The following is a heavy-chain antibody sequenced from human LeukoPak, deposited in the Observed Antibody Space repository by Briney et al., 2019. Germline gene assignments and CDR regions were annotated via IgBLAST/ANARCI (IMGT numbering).Heavy chain of an antibody. CDR1: GGSISTYY. CDR3: SRHVLDDSGGNSGMDY. V-gene: IGHV4-59*08. J-gene: IGHJ4*02. D-gene: IGHD4-23*01. Sequence: PSETLSLTCTVSGGSISTYYWSWIRQPPGKGLEWIGYIYYSGSTDYNPSLKSRVTISVDTSKNQFSLKLTSVTAADTAVYYCSRHVLDDSGGNSGMDYWGQGTLVTVSS. CDR2: IYYSGST.